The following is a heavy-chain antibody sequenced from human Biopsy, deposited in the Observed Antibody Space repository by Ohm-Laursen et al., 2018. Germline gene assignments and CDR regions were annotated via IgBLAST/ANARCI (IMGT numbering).Heavy chain of an antibody. CDR3: AGIVLGPTNDAFDI. CDR1: GDSIRSYY. CDR2: IYPGGGT. J-gene: IGHJ3*02. Sequence: SDTLSLTCTVSGDSIRSYYWSWIRQAAGKGLEWIGRIYPGGGTIYNPSLKSRVTMSVDTSTNHFSLNLNSVTAADTAVYYCAGIVLGPTNDAFDIWGQGTMVPVSS. V-gene: IGHV4-4*07. D-gene: IGHD1-26*01.